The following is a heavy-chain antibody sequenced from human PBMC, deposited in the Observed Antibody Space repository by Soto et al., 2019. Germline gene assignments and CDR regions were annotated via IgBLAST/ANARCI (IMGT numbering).Heavy chain of an antibody. CDR2: ISYDGSNK. D-gene: IGHD5-18*01. V-gene: IGHV3-30-3*01. J-gene: IGHJ4*02. CDR1: GITFSSYA. Sequence: GGSLRLSCAASGITFSSYAMHWVRQAPGKGLEWVAVISYDGSNKYYADSVKGRFTISRDNSKNTLYLQMNSPRAEDTAVYYCARSDPQLWDLDYWGQGTLVTVSS. CDR3: ARSDPQLWDLDY.